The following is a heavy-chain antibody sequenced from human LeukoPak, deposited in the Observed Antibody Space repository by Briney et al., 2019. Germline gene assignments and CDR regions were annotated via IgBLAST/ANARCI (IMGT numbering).Heavy chain of an antibody. D-gene: IGHD1-1*01. V-gene: IGHV1-46*01. CDR1: GNSLTIDY. Sequence: ASVKVSCKASGNSLTIDYIHWVRQAPGQGLERMGIINPSGGSTSYAQKFQGRVTMTRDTSTSTVYMELSSLRSEDTAVYYCARDRVRPRGPSYDYWGQGTLVTVSS. J-gene: IGHJ4*02. CDR3: ARDRVRPRGPSYDY. CDR2: INPSGGST.